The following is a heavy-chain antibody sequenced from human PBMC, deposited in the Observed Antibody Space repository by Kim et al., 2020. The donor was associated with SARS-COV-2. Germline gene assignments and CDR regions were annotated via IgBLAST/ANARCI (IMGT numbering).Heavy chain of an antibody. J-gene: IGHJ4*02. D-gene: IGHD5-18*01. CDR1: GFTFSNAW. V-gene: IGHV3-15*01. CDR2: IKSKTDGGTT. CDR3: TTDPSKRWIQLWESDY. Sequence: GGSLRLSCAASGFTFSNAWMSWVRQAPGKGLEWVGRIKSKTDGGTTDYAAPVKGRFTISRDDSKNTLYLQMNSLKTEDTAVYYCTTDPSKRWIQLWESDYWGQGTLVTVSS.